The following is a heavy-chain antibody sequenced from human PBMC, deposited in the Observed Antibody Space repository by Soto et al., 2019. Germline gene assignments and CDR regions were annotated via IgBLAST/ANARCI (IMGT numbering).Heavy chain of an antibody. CDR2: IYYDGST. J-gene: IGHJ4*02. CDR1: GGSISSYY. D-gene: IGHD3-10*01. Sequence: PSETLSLTCTVSGGSISSYYWSWIRQSPGRGLEWIGYIYYDGSTNYNPSLKSRVTISVDTSKNHFSLKLTSIVAADTAVYYCVKGGSASFPLWGRGTLVTVSS. V-gene: IGHV4-59*08. CDR3: VKGGSASFPL.